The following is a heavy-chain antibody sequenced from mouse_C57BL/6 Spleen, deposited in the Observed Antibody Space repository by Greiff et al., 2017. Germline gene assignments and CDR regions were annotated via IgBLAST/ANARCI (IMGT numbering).Heavy chain of an antibody. CDR2: IYPRDGST. D-gene: IGHD2-2*01. CDR3: ARLGFYGYDAAYFDY. CDR1: GYTFTSYD. Sequence: VKLMESGPELVKPGASVKLSCKASGYTFTSYDINWVKQRPGQGLEWIGWIYPRDGSTKYNEKFKGKATLTVDTSSSTAYMELHSLTSEDSAVYFCARLGFYGYDAAYFDYWGQGTTLTVSS. J-gene: IGHJ2*01. V-gene: IGHV1-85*01.